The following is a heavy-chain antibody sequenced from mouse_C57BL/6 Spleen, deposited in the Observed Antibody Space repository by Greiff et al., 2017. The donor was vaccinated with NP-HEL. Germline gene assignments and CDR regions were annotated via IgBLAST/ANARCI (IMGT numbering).Heavy chain of an antibody. J-gene: IGHJ3*01. CDR3: AGYYDYGAY. D-gene: IGHD2-4*01. CDR2: IYPGDGDT. CDR1: GYAFSSSW. V-gene: IGHV1-82*01. Sequence: QVQLKQSGPELVKPGASVKISCKASGYAFSSSWMNWVKQRPGKGLEWIGRIYPGDGDTTYNGKFKGKATLTADKSSSTAYMHLSSLTSEDSAVYFCAGYYDYGAYWGQGTLVTVSA.